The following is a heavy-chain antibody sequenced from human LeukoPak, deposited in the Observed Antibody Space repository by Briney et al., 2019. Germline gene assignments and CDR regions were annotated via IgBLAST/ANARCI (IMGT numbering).Heavy chain of an antibody. Sequence: SETLSLTCTVSGGSISSYYWSWIRQPPGKGLEWIGYIYYSGSTNYNPSLKSRVTISVDTSKNQFSLKLSSVTAADTAVYYCARRVAADNWLDRWGQGTLVTVSS. V-gene: IGHV4-59*01. D-gene: IGHD6-13*01. J-gene: IGHJ5*02. CDR3: ARRVAADNWLDR. CDR1: GGSISSYY. CDR2: IYYSGST.